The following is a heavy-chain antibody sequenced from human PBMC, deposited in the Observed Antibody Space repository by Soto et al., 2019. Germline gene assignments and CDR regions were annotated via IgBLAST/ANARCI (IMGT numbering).Heavy chain of an antibody. V-gene: IGHV4-4*07. Sequence: SETLSLTCSVSGASISSFNWNWVRQPAGKGPEWVGRLNIAGTINYNPSLKSRITMSMDTSKNQISLRLRSVTAADTAIYYCARDRGEYTSSWFWYFSHWGHGTLVTVS. CDR3: ARDRGEYTSSWFWYFSH. CDR1: GASISSFN. CDR2: LNIAGTI. J-gene: IGHJ2*01. D-gene: IGHD6-13*01.